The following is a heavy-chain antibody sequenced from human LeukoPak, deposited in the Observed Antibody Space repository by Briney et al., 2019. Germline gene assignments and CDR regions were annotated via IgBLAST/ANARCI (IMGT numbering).Heavy chain of an antibody. J-gene: IGHJ4*02. V-gene: IGHV4-34*01. D-gene: IGHD2-15*01. CDR3: ARVGCSGGSCHPDYFDY. Sequence: PSETLSLTCAVYGGSFSGYYWSWIRQPPGKGLEWIGEINHSGSTNYNPSLKSRVTISVDTSKNQFSLKLSSVTAADTAVYYCARVGCSGGSCHPDYFDYWGQGTLVTVSS. CDR1: GGSFSGYY. CDR2: INHSGST.